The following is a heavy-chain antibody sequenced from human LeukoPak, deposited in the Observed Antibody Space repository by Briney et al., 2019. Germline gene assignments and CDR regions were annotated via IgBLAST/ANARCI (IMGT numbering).Heavy chain of an antibody. CDR1: GFTFSTHA. J-gene: IGHJ4*02. V-gene: IGHV3-23*01. Sequence: GGSLRLSCAASGFTFSTHAMSWVRQAPGKGLEWVSTIASGYDTYSADSVKGRFAISRDNSKNTLYLQMNNLRADDTALYYCAKFPGFGSGTYRLDYWDQGTLVTVSS. CDR2: IASGYDT. CDR3: AKFPGFGSGTYRLDY. D-gene: IGHD3-10*01.